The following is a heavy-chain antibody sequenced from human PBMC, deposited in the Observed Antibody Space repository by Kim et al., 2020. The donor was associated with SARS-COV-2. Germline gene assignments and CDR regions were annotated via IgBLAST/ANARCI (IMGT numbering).Heavy chain of an antibody. D-gene: IGHD5-12*01. CDR3: ARLSDIVATVDY. CDR2: T. V-gene: IGHV5-51*01. Sequence: TGCSTSFQGQVTISADKSISTAYLQWSSLKASDTAMYYCARLSDIVATVDYWGQGTLVTVSS. J-gene: IGHJ4*02.